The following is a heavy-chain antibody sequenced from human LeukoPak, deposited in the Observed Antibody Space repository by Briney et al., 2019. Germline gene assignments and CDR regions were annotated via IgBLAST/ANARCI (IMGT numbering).Heavy chain of an antibody. J-gene: IGHJ4*02. CDR3: TPSITGTTFKFDY. Sequence: GRSLRLSCTVSGFTFSDYAMSWVRQAPGKGLEWVGFIRSKVSGGTTEYAASVKDRFTISRDDSKSIAYLQMNSLETEDTAVYYCTPSITGTTFKFDYWGQGTLVTVSS. D-gene: IGHD1-7*01. V-gene: IGHV3-49*04. CDR1: GFTFSDYA. CDR2: IRSKVSGGTT.